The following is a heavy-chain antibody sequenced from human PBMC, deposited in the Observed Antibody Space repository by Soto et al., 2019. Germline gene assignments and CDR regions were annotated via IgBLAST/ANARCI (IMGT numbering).Heavy chain of an antibody. J-gene: IGHJ5*02. V-gene: IGHV4-31*03. CDR1: GGSISSGAYY. D-gene: IGHD6-13*01. CDR2: ISHRGTA. CDR3: ARVSASGTRWFDP. Sequence: SETLSLTCTVSGGSISSGAYYWGWIRQHPGKGLEWIGYISHRGTAYYTPSLKSRVSLSVDPSKSQFSLNVTSLTAADTAVYYCARVSASGTRWFDPWGPGTLVTVSS.